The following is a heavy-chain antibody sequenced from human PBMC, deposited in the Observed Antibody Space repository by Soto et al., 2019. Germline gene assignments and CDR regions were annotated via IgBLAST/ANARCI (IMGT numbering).Heavy chain of an antibody. CDR3: ARDRDGSSWFDP. Sequence: QVQLVQSGAEVKKPGSSVKVSCKASGGTFSSYTISWVRQAPGQGLEWMGRIIPILGIANYAQKFQGRVTITADNSTSTAYMELSSLRSEDTAVYYCARDRDGSSWFDPWGQGTLVTVSS. V-gene: IGHV1-69*08. CDR1: GGTFSSYT. CDR2: IIPILGIA. D-gene: IGHD2-15*01. J-gene: IGHJ5*02.